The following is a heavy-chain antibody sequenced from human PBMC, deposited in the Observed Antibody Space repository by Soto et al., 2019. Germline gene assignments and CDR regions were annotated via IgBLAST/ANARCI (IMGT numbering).Heavy chain of an antibody. D-gene: IGHD3-3*01. Sequence: GASVKVSCKASGYTFTSYYMHWVRQAPGQGLEWMGIINPSGGSTSYAQKFQGRVTMTRDTSTSTVYMELSSLRSEDTAVYYCARICFLDTTGWGRMYFWGQGSKVTVS. J-gene: IGHJ6*02. CDR3: ARICFLDTTGWGRMYF. CDR1: GYTFTSYY. CDR2: INPSGGST. V-gene: IGHV1-46*01.